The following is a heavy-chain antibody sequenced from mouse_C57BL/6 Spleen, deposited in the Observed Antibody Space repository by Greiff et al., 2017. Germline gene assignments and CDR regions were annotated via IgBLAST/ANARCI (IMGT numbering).Heavy chain of an antibody. Sequence: VQLQQSGPELVKPGASVKISCKASGYAFSSSWMNWVKQRPGKGLEWIGRIYPGDGDTNYNGKFKGKATLTADKSSSTAYMQLSSLTSEDSAVYFCARERTYDYDGYYAMDYWGQGTSVTVSS. D-gene: IGHD2-4*01. CDR3: ARERTYDYDGYYAMDY. CDR2: IYPGDGDT. V-gene: IGHV1-82*01. CDR1: GYAFSSSW. J-gene: IGHJ4*01.